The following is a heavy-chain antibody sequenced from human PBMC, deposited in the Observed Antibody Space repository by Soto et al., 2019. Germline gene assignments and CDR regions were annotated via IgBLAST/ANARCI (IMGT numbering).Heavy chain of an antibody. D-gene: IGHD2-2*02. Sequence: SETLSLTCTVSGGSVSSDTHYWSWIRQPPGKRLEWTGFIYSSGSTNYNPSLKSRVTMSVDTSKNQFSLKLRSVIVADMAVYHCARFVRSCSGTTCYTRADVWGQGTTVTVSS. V-gene: IGHV4-61*01. CDR3: ARFVRSCSGTTCYTRADV. CDR1: GGSVSSDTHY. CDR2: IYSSGST. J-gene: IGHJ6*02.